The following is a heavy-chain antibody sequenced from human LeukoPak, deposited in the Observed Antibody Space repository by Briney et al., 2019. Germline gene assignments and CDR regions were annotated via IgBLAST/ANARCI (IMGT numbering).Heavy chain of an antibody. CDR2: IYYSGST. J-gene: IGHJ6*03. V-gene: IGHV4-34*01. Sequence: SETLSLTCAVYGGSFSGYYWSWIRQPPGKGLEWIGSIYYSGSTNYNPSLKSRVTISVDTSKNQFSLKLSSVTAADTAVYYCARVGTYGDYPLYYYMDVWGNGTTVTVSS. CDR1: GGSFSGYY. CDR3: ARVGTYGDYPLYYYMDV. D-gene: IGHD4-17*01.